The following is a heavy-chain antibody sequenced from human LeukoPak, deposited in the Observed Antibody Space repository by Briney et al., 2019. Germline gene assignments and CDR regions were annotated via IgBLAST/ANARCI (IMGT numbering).Heavy chain of an antibody. D-gene: IGHD6-13*01. V-gene: IGHV3-11*03. CDR2: IDGTSTFT. Sequence: GGSLRLSCAASGFSFSDYYMSWIRQAPGKGLEWLSYIDGTSTFTNYADSVKGRLTISRDNAKNALYLQMNSLRAEDSAVYYCARTLVAAPGTKGGPWGQGTLVTVSS. CDR3: ARTLVAAPGTKGGP. CDR1: GFSFSDYY. J-gene: IGHJ5*02.